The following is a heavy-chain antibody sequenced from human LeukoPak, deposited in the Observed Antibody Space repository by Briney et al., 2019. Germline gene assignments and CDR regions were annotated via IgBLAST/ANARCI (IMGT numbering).Heavy chain of an antibody. CDR2: IYYSGST. CDR1: GGSMSIYF. D-gene: IGHD3/OR15-3a*01. Sequence: SETLSLTCTVSGGSMSIYFWSWIRQPPGKGLEWIGYIYYSGSTNYNPSLKSRVNISVETSKNQFSLKLKSVTAADTAVYYCARLLESYEGTRLDHWGQGTLVTVSS. CDR3: ARLLESYEGTRLDH. J-gene: IGHJ4*02. V-gene: IGHV4-59*08.